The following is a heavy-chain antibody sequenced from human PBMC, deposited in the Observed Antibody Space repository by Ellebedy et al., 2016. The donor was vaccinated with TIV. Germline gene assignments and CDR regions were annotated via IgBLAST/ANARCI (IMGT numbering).Heavy chain of an antibody. CDR1: GFTFSDYY. D-gene: IGHD5-18*01. CDR3: AREGDTAMVHGMDV. J-gene: IGHJ6*02. V-gene: IGHV3-11*01. CDR2: ISSSGSTI. Sequence: PGGSLRLSCAASGFTFSDYYMSWIRQAPGKGLEWVSYISSSGSTIYYADSVKGRFTISRDNATNSLYLQMNSLRAEDTAVYYCAREGDTAMVHGMDVWGQGTTVTVSS.